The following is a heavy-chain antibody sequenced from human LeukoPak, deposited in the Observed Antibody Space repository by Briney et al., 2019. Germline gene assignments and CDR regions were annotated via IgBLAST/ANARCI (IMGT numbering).Heavy chain of an antibody. D-gene: IGHD1-1*01. CDR1: GFTFDDYA. Sequence: GGSLRLSCAASGFTFDDYAKHWVRQAPGKGLEWVSLISWDGGSTYYADSVKGRFTISRDNSKNSLYLQMNSLRAEDTAVYYCAKGLEREYYYYYYGMDVWGKGTTVTVSS. V-gene: IGHV3-43D*04. CDR3: AKGLEREYYYYYYGMDV. CDR2: ISWDGGST. J-gene: IGHJ6*04.